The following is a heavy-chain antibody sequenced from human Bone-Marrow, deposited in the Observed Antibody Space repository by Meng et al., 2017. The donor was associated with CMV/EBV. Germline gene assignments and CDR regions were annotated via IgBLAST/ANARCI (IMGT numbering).Heavy chain of an antibody. CDR3: ARGGGRLDF. V-gene: IGHV4-34*01. Sequence: GSLRLSCAVFDTSFNTYYWTWIRQSPDKGLEWVGEITHSGSTKYNPSLKSRFTMSVDTSKSQFSLKLTSVTAADTAIYCCARGGGRLDFWGQGTLVTVSS. CDR1: DTSFNTYY. J-gene: IGHJ4*02. CDR2: ITHSGST.